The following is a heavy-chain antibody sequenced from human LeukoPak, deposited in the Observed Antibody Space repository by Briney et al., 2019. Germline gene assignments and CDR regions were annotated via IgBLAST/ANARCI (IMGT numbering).Heavy chain of an antibody. V-gene: IGHV3-30*04. CDR1: GFTFSSYA. D-gene: IGHD3/OR15-3a*01. Sequence: GGSLRLSCAASGFTFSSYAMHWVRQAPGKGLEWVAVISYDGSNKYYADSVKGRFTISRDNSKNTLYLQMNSLRAEDTAVYYCATPAADWLLMASFDYWGQGTLVTVSS. J-gene: IGHJ4*02. CDR3: ATPAADWLLMASFDY. CDR2: ISYDGSNK.